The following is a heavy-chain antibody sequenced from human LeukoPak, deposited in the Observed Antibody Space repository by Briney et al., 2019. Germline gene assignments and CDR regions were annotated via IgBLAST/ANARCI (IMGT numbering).Heavy chain of an antibody. V-gene: IGHV3-53*04. D-gene: IGHD6-13*01. J-gene: IGHJ3*02. CDR1: GFTVSSNY. CDR2: IYSGGST. Sequence: GGSLRLSCAASGFTVSSNYMSWVRQAPGKGLEWVSVIYSGGSTYYADSVKGRFTISRHNSKNTLYLQMNSLRAEDTAVYYCARDLGSSAGSSAFDIWGQGTMVTVSS. CDR3: ARDLGSSAGSSAFDI.